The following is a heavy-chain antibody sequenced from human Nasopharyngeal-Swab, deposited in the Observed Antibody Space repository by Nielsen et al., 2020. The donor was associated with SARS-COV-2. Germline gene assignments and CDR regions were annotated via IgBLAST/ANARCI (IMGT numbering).Heavy chain of an antibody. CDR3: ARGPRPERHLDY. CDR1: GYTFASFD. D-gene: IGHD1-1*01. CDR2: MNLDSGDT. V-gene: IGHV1-8*01. Sequence: SVKVSCKTSGYTFASFDINWVRQATGRGLEGVGWMNLDSGDTHYAQEFQGKVTLTRDTSRSTAYMELSSLRSEDTAVYYCARGPRPERHLDYWGQGTLVTVSS. J-gene: IGHJ4*02.